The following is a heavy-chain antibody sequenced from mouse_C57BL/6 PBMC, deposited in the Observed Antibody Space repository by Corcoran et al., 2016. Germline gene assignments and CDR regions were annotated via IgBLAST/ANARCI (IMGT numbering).Heavy chain of an antibody. CDR2: ISYDGSN. Sequence: DVQLQEAGPGLVKPSQSLSLNCSVTGYSITSGYSWNWIRQFPGNKLEWMGYISYDGSNNYNPSLKNRISITRDPSKNQFFLKLNSVTTEDTATYYCARLTYWGQGTLVTVSA. CDR3: ARLTY. V-gene: IGHV3-6*01. CDR1: GYSITSGYS. J-gene: IGHJ3*01.